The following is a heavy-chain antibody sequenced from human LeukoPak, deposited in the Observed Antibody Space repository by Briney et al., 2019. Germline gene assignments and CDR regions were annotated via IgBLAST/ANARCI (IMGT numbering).Heavy chain of an antibody. CDR3: AREGRMSMGIEY. J-gene: IGHJ4*02. V-gene: IGHV4-34*01. D-gene: IGHD4/OR15-4a*01. Sequence: SETLSLTCAVYGGSLSGYYWSWIRQSPGKGLEWIGEINHGGSTNYNPSLKSRVTMSVDTSKNHFSLKLSSVTAADTAVYFCAREGRMSMGIEYWVQGTLVTVSS. CDR1: GGSLSGYY. CDR2: INHGGST.